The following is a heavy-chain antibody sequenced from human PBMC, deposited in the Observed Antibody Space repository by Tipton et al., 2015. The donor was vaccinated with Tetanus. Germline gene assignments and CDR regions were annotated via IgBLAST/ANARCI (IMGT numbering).Heavy chain of an antibody. CDR1: GGPISSGDYY. D-gene: IGHD3-3*01. V-gene: IGHV4-61*08. J-gene: IGHJ1*01. Sequence: TLSLTCTVSGGPISSGDYYWSWVRLSPGKGLEWIGYIDYFGTTKYNPSLKSRVAMSVDTSKNQLSLKLSSVTSADTAVYYCARTSGYLYSSYWGQGTLVTVSS. CDR3: ARTSGYLYSSY. CDR2: IDYFGTT.